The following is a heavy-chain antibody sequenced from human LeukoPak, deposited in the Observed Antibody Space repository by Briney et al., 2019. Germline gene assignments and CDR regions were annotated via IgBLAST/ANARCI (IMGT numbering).Heavy chain of an antibody. D-gene: IGHD6-19*01. J-gene: IGHJ4*02. Sequence: PGGSLRLSCAASGFTFSSYSMNWVRQAPGKGLEWVSSISSSSSYIYYADSVKGRFTISRDNAKNSLYLQMNSLRAEDTAVYYCARDILVAVARAFSYWGQGTLVTVSP. V-gene: IGHV3-21*01. CDR3: ARDILVAVARAFSY. CDR2: ISSSSSYI. CDR1: GFTFSSYS.